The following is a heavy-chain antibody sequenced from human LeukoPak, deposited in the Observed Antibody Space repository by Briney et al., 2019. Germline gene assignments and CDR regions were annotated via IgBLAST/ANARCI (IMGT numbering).Heavy chain of an antibody. Sequence: SETLSLTCAVSGYSISSGSYWGWIRQPLGKGLEWIGSIYHSGSTYYYPSLKSRVTISVDTSKNQFSLKVSSVTAADTAVYYCARVGGPFDAWGQGTLVTVSS. CDR1: GYSISSGSY. J-gene: IGHJ5*02. CDR3: ARVGGPFDA. CDR2: IYHSGST. V-gene: IGHV4-38-2*01.